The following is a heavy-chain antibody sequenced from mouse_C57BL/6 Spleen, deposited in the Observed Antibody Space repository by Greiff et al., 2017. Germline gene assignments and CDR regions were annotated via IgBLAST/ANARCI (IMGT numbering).Heavy chain of an antibody. Sequence: VQLQQPGAELVRPGSSVKRSCKASGYTFTSYWMHWVKQRPIQGLEWIGNIDPSDSETHYNQKFKDKATLTVDKSSSTAYMQLSSLTSEDSAVYYCARGGYSLFDYWGQGTTLTVSS. CDR2: IDPSDSET. CDR1: GYTFTSYW. V-gene: IGHV1-52*01. CDR3: ARGGYSLFDY. J-gene: IGHJ2*01. D-gene: IGHD2-3*01.